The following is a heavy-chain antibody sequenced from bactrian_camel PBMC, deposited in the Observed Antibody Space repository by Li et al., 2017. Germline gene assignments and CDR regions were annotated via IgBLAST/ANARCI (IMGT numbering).Heavy chain of an antibody. V-gene: IGHV3S1*01. CDR2: IYTGNGAT. D-gene: IGHD6*01. CDR1: GYTSGRNC. Sequence: QLVESGGDLVQPGESLRLSCLASGYTSGRNCIGWFRQAPGKDREAVATIYTGNGATYYTDSVKGRFTISQDISKNTVYLQMNSLKPEDTAMYFCNTIEAPPYGAPCPTRGGHMGRGTQVTVS. J-gene: IGHJ4*01.